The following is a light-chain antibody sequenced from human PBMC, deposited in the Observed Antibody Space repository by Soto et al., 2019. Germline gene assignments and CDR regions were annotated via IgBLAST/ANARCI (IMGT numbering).Light chain of an antibody. CDR1: QSVSTW. V-gene: IGKV1-5*01. CDR3: QQYNSYTPT. CDR2: GAS. Sequence: DIQMTQSPSLVSAFVGDRVTITCRASQSVSTWLAWYQQRPGRAPQMLVHGASVLESGVSSRFSGSGSGRQFTLTISSLQSEDFATYICQQYNSYTPTFGPGTKVEI. J-gene: IGKJ1*01.